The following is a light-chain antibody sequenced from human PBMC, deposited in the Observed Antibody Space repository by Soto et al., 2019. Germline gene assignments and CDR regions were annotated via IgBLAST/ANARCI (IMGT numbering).Light chain of an antibody. CDR1: QGISSY. J-gene: IGKJ4*01. CDR2: AAS. V-gene: IGKV1-8*01. CDR3: QQYYSYLALT. Sequence: AILMTQSPSSFSAAPGDRVTITWRASQGISSYLAWYQQKPGKAPKLLIYAASTLQSGVPSRFSGSGSGTDFTLTISCLQSEDFATYYCQQYYSYLALTFGGGTKVDIK.